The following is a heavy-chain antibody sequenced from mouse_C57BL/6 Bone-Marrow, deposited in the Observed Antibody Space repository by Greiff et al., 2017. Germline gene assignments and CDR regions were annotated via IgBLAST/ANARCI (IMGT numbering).Heavy chain of an antibody. J-gene: IGHJ2*01. V-gene: IGHV5-17*02. CDR1: GFTFSSFG. D-gene: IGHD4-1*01. Sequence: EVQVVESGGGLVQPGGSRKLSCAASGFTFSSFGMHWVRQAPEKGLEWVAYISSGSSTIYYADTVKGRFTISRDNPKNTLFLQMTSLRSEDTAMYYCARSNWDDWGQGTTLTVSS. CDR3: ARSNWDD. CDR2: ISSGSSTI.